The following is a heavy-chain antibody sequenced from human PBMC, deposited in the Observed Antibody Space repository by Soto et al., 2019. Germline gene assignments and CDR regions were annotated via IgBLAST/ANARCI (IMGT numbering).Heavy chain of an antibody. CDR2: IYYSGST. D-gene: IGHD2-15*01. V-gene: IGHV4-31*03. CDR3: ARERNCGGGSCYSGESNWFDP. Sequence: QVQLQESGPGLVKPSQTLSLTCTVSGGSISSGGYYWSWIRQHPGKGLEWIGYIYYSGSTYYNPSLKSRVTISVDTSKNQFSLKLSSVTAADTAVYYCARERNCGGGSCYSGESNWFDPWGQGTLVTVSS. CDR1: GGSISSGGYY. J-gene: IGHJ5*02.